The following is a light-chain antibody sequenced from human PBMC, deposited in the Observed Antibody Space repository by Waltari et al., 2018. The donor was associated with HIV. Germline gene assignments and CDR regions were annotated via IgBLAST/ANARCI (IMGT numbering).Light chain of an antibody. CDR2: DTS. J-gene: IGKJ3*01. Sequence: EIVLTQSPDTLSLSPGEIATLSCRASQSVNSFLAWYQQKPGRAPRLRIYDTSSRATGIPARFSGSGSGTDFTLTISSLEPEDFAFYYCQQRSNWPITFGPGTKVDIK. CDR3: QQRSNWPIT. V-gene: IGKV3-11*01. CDR1: QSVNSF.